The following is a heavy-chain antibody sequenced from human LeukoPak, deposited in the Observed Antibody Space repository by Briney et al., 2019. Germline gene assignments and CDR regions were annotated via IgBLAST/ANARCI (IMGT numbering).Heavy chain of an antibody. D-gene: IGHD3-3*01. CDR2: FDPEDGET. J-gene: IGHJ4*02. CDR3: ATASGTLFLEWLYN. V-gene: IGHV1-24*01. CDR1: GYTLTELS. Sequence: ASVKVSCKVSGYTLTELSMHWVRQAPGKGVEWMGGFDPEDGETIYAQKFQGRVTMTEDTSTDTAYMELSSLRSEDTAVYYCATASGTLFLEWLYNWGQGTLVTVSS.